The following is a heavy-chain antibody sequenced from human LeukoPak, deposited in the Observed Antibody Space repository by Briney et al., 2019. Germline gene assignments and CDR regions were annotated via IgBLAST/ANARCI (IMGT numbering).Heavy chain of an antibody. CDR3: AREAAADDNWFDP. CDR2: IYYSGST. Sequence: SETLSLTCTVSGGSIRSYYWSWIRQPPGKGLEWIGYIYYSGSTNYNPSLKSRVTISVDTSKNQFSLKLSSVTAADTAVYYCAREAAADDNWFDPWGQGTLVTVSS. CDR1: GGSIRSYY. D-gene: IGHD6-13*01. J-gene: IGHJ5*02. V-gene: IGHV4-59*12.